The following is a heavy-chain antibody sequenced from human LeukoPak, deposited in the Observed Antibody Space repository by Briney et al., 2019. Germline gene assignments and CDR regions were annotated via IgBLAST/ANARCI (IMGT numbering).Heavy chain of an antibody. V-gene: IGHV4-39*07. Sequence: PSETLSLTCTVSGGSISRSSCYWAWIRQPPGKGLEYIGTIYYSGSAFYNPSLKSRVTISVDTSNNQLSLKLSSVTAADTAVYYCARGSFIGATITFGSFDYWGQGILVTVSS. CDR3: ARGSFIGATITFGSFDY. D-gene: IGHD5-24*01. CDR2: IYYSGSA. CDR1: GGSISRSSCY. J-gene: IGHJ4*02.